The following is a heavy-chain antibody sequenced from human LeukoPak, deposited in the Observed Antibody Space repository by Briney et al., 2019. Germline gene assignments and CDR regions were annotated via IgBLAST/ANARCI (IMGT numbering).Heavy chain of an antibody. J-gene: IGHJ4*02. D-gene: IGHD3-10*01. CDR2: IRYDGSDK. Sequence: HPGGSLRLSCAASGFTFSSYGMHRVRQAPGEGLEWVAFIRYDGSDKCYADSVKGRFTISRDNSKNTLYLQMNSLRAEDTAAYYCANLPIRGSGSYYTDYWGQGTLVTVSS. CDR3: ANLPIRGSGSYYTDY. CDR1: GFTFSSYG. V-gene: IGHV3-30*02.